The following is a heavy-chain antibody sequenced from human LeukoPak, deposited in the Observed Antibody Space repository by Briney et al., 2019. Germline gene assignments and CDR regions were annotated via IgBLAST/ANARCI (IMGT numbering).Heavy chain of an antibody. CDR2: INADGSAT. J-gene: IGHJ5*02. CDR1: GFTFSSHW. D-gene: IGHD2-2*01. CDR3: VRGALRDCSYTSCTRGNWFDP. V-gene: IGHV3-74*01. Sequence: GGSLRLSCAASGFTFSSHWMHWVRQAPEKGLVGVSHINADGSATCYAASVKGRFTISRDNARNTLYLQMHSLTAEGTGVYYCVRGALRDCSYTSCTRGNWFDPWGQGTLVTVSS.